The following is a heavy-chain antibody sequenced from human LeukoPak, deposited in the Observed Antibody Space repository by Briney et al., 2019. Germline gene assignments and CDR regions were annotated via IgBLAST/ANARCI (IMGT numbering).Heavy chain of an antibody. J-gene: IGHJ4*02. CDR2: IYYSGST. CDR3: ARAGFWAAAGYFDY. D-gene: IGHD6-13*01. Sequence: SETLSLTCTVSGGSISSGGYYWSWIRQHPGKGLEWIGYIYYSGSTYYNPSLKSRVTISVDTSKNQFSLKLSSVTATDTAVYYCARAGFWAAAGYFDYWGQGTLVTVSS. CDR1: GGSISSGGYY. V-gene: IGHV4-31*03.